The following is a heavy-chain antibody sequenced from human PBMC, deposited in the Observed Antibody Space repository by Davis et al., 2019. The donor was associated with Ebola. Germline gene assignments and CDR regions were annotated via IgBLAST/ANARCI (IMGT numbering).Heavy chain of an antibody. V-gene: IGHV3-21*01. CDR2: ISSSSSYI. CDR1: GFTFSSYE. D-gene: IGHD4-17*01. CDR3: ARGRPSTVTKGFYFDY. J-gene: IGHJ4*02. Sequence: GESLKISCAASGFTFSSYEMNWVRQAPGKGLEWVSSISSSSSYIYYADSVKGRFTISRDNAKNSLYLQMNSLRDEDTAVYYCARGRPSTVTKGFYFDYWGQGTLVTVSS.